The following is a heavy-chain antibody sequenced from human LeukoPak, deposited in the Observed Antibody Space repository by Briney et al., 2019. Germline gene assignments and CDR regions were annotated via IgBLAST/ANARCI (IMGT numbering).Heavy chain of an antibody. CDR2: IYYSGST. V-gene: IGHV4-59*01. CDR3: ARGGIVLMVYDHDAFDI. CDR1: GGSISSYY. J-gene: IGHJ3*02. Sequence: KPSETLSLTCTVSGGSISSYYWSWIRQPPGKGLEWIGYIYYSGSTSYNPSLKSRVTISVDTSKNQFSLKLSSVTAADTAVYYCARGGIVLMVYDHDAFDIWGQGTMVTVSS. D-gene: IGHD2-8*01.